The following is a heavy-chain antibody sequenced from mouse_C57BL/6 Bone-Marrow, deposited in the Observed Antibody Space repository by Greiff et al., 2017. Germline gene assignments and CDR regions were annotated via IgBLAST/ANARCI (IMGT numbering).Heavy chain of an antibody. Sequence: EVQGVESGGGLVKPGGSLKLSCAASGFTFSSYAMSWVRQTPEKRLEWVATISDGGSYTYYPDNVKGRFPISRDNAKNNLYLQMSHLKSEDTAMYYCARWYDYDCAMDYWGQGTSVTVSS. D-gene: IGHD2-4*01. CDR1: GFTFSSYA. CDR3: ARWYDYDCAMDY. CDR2: ISDGGSYT. V-gene: IGHV5-4*01. J-gene: IGHJ4*01.